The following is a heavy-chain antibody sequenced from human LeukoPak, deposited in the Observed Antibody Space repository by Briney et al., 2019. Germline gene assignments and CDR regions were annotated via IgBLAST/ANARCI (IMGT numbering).Heavy chain of an antibody. D-gene: IGHD6-19*01. CDR3: AREGSRCSHHDYYYYGMDV. CDR1: GGSISSYY. CDR2: IYYSGST. Sequence: SETLSLTCTVSGGSISSYYWSWIRQPPGKGLEWIGYIYYSGSTNYNPPLKSRVTISVDTSKNQFSLKLSSVTAADTAVYYCAREGSRCSHHDYYYYGMDVWGQGTTVTFSS. V-gene: IGHV4-59*01. J-gene: IGHJ6*02.